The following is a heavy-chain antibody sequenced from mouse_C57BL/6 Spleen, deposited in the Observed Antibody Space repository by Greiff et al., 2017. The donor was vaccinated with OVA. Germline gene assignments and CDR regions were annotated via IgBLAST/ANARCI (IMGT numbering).Heavy chain of an antibody. CDR3: ARDGSRTGYFDV. CDR2: ISDGGSYT. D-gene: IGHD1-1*01. V-gene: IGHV5-4*01. Sequence: DVMLVESGGGLVKPGGSLKLSCAASGFTFSSYAMSWVRQTPEKRLEWVATISDGGSYTYYPDNVKGRFTISRDNAKNNLYLQMSHLKSEDTAMYYCARDGSRTGYFDVWGTGTTVTVSS. CDR1: GFTFSSYA. J-gene: IGHJ1*03.